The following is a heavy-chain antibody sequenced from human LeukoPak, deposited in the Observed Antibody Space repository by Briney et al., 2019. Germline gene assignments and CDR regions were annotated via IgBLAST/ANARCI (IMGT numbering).Heavy chain of an antibody. V-gene: IGHV3-23*01. CDR3: ARDRDYYDSSGSFDY. CDR1: GFTFSSYA. CDR2: ISGSGGST. Sequence: GGSLRLSCAASGFTFSSYAMSWVRQVPGKGLEWVSAISGSGGSTNYADSVKGRFTISRDNSKNTLYLQMNSLRAEDTAVYYCARDRDYYDSSGSFDYWGQGTLVTVSS. D-gene: IGHD3-22*01. J-gene: IGHJ4*02.